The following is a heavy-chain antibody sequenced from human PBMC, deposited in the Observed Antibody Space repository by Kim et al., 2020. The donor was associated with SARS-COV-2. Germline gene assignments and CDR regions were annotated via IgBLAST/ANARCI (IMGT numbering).Heavy chain of an antibody. CDR2: IIPIFGTA. J-gene: IGHJ4*02. V-gene: IGHV1-69*13. CDR1: GGTFSSYA. Sequence: SVKVSCKASGGTFSSYAISWVRQAPGQGLEWMGGIIPIFGTANYAQKFQGRVTITADESTSTAYMELSSLRSEDTAVYYCARDPSSYSSGCHFDYWGQGTLVTVSS. D-gene: IGHD6-19*01. CDR3: ARDPSSYSSGCHFDY.